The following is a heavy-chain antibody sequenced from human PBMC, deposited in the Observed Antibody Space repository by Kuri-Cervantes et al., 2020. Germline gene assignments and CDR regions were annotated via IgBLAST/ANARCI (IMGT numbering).Heavy chain of an antibody. V-gene: IGHV4-61*01. J-gene: IGHJ4*02. CDR2: IYYSGST. Sequence: GSLRLSRTVSGGSVSSGSYYWSWIRQPPGKGLEWIGYIYYSGSTNYNPSLKSRVTISVDTSKNQFSLKLSSVTAADTAVYYCARARIQLWLRYFDYWGQGTLVTVSS. CDR1: GGSVSSGSYY. CDR3: ARARIQLWLRYFDY. D-gene: IGHD5-18*01.